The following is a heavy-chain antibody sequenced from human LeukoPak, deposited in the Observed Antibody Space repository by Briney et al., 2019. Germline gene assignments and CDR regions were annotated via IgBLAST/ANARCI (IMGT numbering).Heavy chain of an antibody. Sequence: PSETLSLTCTVSGGSMNAHHWSWIRQSPGKGLEWIAYILYTGSTNYNPSLESRVIISADMSKNQFSLRLSSVTAADTAIYYCARHIYGDPVAIAIWGQGTTVTVSS. J-gene: IGHJ3*02. CDR1: GGSMNAHH. V-gene: IGHV4-59*08. D-gene: IGHD4-17*01. CDR3: ARHIYGDPVAIAI. CDR2: ILYTGST.